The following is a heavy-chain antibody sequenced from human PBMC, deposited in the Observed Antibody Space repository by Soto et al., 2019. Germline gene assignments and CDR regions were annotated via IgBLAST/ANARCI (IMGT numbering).Heavy chain of an antibody. J-gene: IGHJ4*02. V-gene: IGHV3-23*01. Sequence: PGGSLRLSCAASGFIFNNYAMSWVRQAPGKGLEWVSAISGSGGSTYYADSVKGRFTISRDNSKNTLYLQMNSLRAEDTAVYYCAKQIAVAGTDYWGRGTLVTVSS. CDR3: AKQIAVAGTDY. CDR2: ISGSGGST. CDR1: GFIFNNYA. D-gene: IGHD6-19*01.